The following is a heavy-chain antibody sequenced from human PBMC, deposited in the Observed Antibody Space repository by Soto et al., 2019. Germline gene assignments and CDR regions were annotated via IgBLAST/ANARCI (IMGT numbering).Heavy chain of an antibody. D-gene: IGHD2-2*01. J-gene: IGHJ5*02. CDR1: GFTFSSYW. V-gene: IGHV3-7*01. Sequence: EVQLVESGGGLVQPGGSLRLSCAASGFTFSSYWMSWVRQAPGKGLEWVANIKQDGSEKYYVDSVKGRFTISRDNAKNSLYLQMNSLRAEDTAVYYCAREVYCSSTSCPNWFDPWGQGTLVTVSS. CDR3: AREVYCSSTSCPNWFDP. CDR2: IKQDGSEK.